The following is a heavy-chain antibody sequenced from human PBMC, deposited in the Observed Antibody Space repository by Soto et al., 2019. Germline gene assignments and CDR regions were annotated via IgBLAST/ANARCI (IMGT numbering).Heavy chain of an antibody. J-gene: IGHJ6*02. CDR1: GFTFDDYA. CDR2: ISWNSGTI. Sequence: EVQLVESGGGLVQPGRSLRLSCAASGFTFDDYAMHWVRQAPGKGLEWVSGISWNSGTIVYADSVKGRSTISRDNAKNSLYLQMNSLRGEDTALYYCAKDMRGGSSSSRYYYGLDVWGQGTTVTVSS. V-gene: IGHV3-9*01. CDR3: AKDMRGGSSSSRYYYGLDV. D-gene: IGHD6-13*01.